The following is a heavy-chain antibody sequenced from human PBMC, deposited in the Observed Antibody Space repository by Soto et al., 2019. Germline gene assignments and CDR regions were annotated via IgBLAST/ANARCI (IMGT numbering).Heavy chain of an antibody. J-gene: IGHJ4*02. CDR1: GYTFTSYD. D-gene: IGHD2-2*01. CDR2: MNPNSGNT. CDR3: ARAIAVASTGFDY. V-gene: IGHV1-8*01. Sequence: QVQLVQSGAELKKPGASVKVSCKASGYTFTSYDINWVRQATGQGLEWLGWMNPNSGNTGYAQKFQGRVTMTRHTSIGTAYMELSSMSSDDPAVYYFARAIAVASTGFDYWGQGTLVTVSS.